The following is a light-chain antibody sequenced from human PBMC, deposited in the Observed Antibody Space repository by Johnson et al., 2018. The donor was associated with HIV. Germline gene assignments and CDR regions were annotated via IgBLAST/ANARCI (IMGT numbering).Light chain of an antibody. Sequence: QSVLTQPPSVSAAPGQRVTRSYSGSSSNIGNNFVSWFRQLPLRAPKVLIYDSNKRPSGIPDRFSGSKSGTSATLGITGLQTEDEADYFCGTWDSSLSAGTRYVFGTGTKVTVL. J-gene: IGLJ1*01. CDR3: GTWDSSLSAGTRYV. V-gene: IGLV1-51*01. CDR1: SSNIGNNF. CDR2: DSN.